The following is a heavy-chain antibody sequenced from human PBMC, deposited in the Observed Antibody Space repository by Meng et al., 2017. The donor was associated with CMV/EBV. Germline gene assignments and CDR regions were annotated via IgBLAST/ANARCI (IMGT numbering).Heavy chain of an antibody. CDR1: GFTVSSNY. J-gene: IGHJ4*02. Sequence: VLRVGSGGGLVRPGGSLRLSCAASGFTVSSNYMSWVRQAPGKGLEWVSVIYSGGSTYYADSVKGRFTISRDNSKNTLYLQMNSLRAEDTAVYYCARGMGSITGTSVTDYWGQGTLVTVSS. CDR3: ARGMGSITGTSVTDY. CDR2: IYSGGST. D-gene: IGHD1-20*01. V-gene: IGHV3-66*01.